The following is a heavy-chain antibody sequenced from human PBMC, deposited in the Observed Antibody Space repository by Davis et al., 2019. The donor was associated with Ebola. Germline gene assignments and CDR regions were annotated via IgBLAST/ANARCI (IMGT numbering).Heavy chain of an antibody. CDR2: ISASGGAT. CDR3: AKELTAYYGSGDFFDY. CDR1: GFLFSSYA. D-gene: IGHD3-10*01. Sequence: PGGSLRLSCAASGFLFSSYAMSWVRQAPGRGLEWVSSISASGGATFYANSVKGRIVMSRENSNDTLYLRMNNLRAEDTAIYYCAKELTAYYGSGDFFDYWGQGILVTVSS. V-gene: IGHV3-23*01. J-gene: IGHJ4*02.